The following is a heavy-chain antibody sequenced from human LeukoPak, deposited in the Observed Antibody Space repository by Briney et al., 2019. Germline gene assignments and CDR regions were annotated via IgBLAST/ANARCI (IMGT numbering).Heavy chain of an antibody. V-gene: IGHV3-53*01. CDR3: ARDSSDRDY. CDR1: GFTVSSNY. J-gene: IGHJ4*02. Sequence: PGGSLRLSFTASGFTVSSNYMWIRQAPGKGLECIAVIYIGDHMYFAASVRGRFTISRDNSKNTLYLQMNSLRVEDTAVYYCARDSSDRDYWGQGTLVTVSS. CDR2: IYIGDHM.